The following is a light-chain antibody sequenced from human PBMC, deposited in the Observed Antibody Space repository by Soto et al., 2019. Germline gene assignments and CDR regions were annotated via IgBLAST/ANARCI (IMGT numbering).Light chain of an antibody. J-gene: IGLJ1*01. Sequence: SARTPSSSVCGSPVQSIHISCIGTISYVGGSNYVSWYQHHPGKAPKLMIYDVSYRPSGVSNRFSGSKYGNTASLTISGLQAEDEADYYCSSYTSSNTYVSGPGTKVTV. CDR2: DVS. CDR3: SSYTSSNTYV. CDR1: ISYVGGSNY. V-gene: IGLV2-14*01.